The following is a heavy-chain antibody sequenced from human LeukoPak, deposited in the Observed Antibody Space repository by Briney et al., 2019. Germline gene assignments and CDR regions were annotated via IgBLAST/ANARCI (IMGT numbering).Heavy chain of an antibody. CDR1: GGSISSYY. J-gene: IGHJ6*03. D-gene: IGHD4-17*01. Sequence: SETLSLTCTVSGGSISSYYWSWIRQPAGKGLEWIGRIYTSGSTNYNPSLKSRVTMSVDTSKNQFSLKLSSVTAADTAVYYCARSDYGDYMGYYYMDVWGKGTTVTISS. V-gene: IGHV4-4*07. CDR3: ARSDYGDYMGYYYMDV. CDR2: IYTSGST.